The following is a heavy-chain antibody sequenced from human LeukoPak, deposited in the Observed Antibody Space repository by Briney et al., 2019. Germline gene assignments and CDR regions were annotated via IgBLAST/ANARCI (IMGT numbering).Heavy chain of an antibody. CDR3: ARRYPLSTIFGVVMKPDDAFDI. Sequence: AETLSLTCTVSGGSISSSSYYWGWLRQPPGKGLEWIGSIYYSGSTYDNPSLKRRVTISVDTSNNQFSLKLSSVPAADTAVYCCARRYPLSTIFGVVMKPDDAFDIWGQGTMVTVSS. D-gene: IGHD3-3*01. CDR1: GGSISSSSYY. CDR2: IYYSGST. V-gene: IGHV4-39*01. J-gene: IGHJ3*02.